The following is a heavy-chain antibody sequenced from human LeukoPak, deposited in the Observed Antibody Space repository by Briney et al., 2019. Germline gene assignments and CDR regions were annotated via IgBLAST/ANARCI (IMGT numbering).Heavy chain of an antibody. CDR2: TYYRSKWYN. Sequence: SQTLSLTFAISGDSVSSNSAAWNWIRRSPSRGLEWLGSTYYRSKWYNDYAVSVKSRITINPDTSKNQFSLQLNSVTPEDTAVYYCAREEMATIMANNWFDPWGQGTLVTVSS. V-gene: IGHV6-1*01. D-gene: IGHD5-24*01. J-gene: IGHJ5*02. CDR1: GDSVSSNSAA. CDR3: AREEMATIMANNWFDP.